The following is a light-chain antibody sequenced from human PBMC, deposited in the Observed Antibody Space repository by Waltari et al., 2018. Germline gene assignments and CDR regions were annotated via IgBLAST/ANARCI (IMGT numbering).Light chain of an antibody. CDR3: QHYDKWLRYS. V-gene: IGKV3-15*01. J-gene: IGKJ2*01. CDR2: GAS. Sequence: IVMTQSPATLSVSPGERATLPCRASQSISTNLAWFQEKPGQAPRLLIYGASTRATGVPARFSGSGSGTYFTLVISSLRSEDFAVYYCQHYDKWLRYSFGQGTKLEIK. CDR1: QSISTN.